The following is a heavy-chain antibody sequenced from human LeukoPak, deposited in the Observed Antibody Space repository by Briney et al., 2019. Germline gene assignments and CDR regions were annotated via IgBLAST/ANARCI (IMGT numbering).Heavy chain of an antibody. D-gene: IGHD3-3*01. Sequence: ASVKVSCKASGYTFTSYGISWVRQAPGQGLEWMGWISAYNGNTNYAQKLQGRVTMTTDTSTSTAYMELRSLRSDDTAVYYCARDDDFWRGYYSRRYWRQGTLVTVSS. CDR3: ARDDDFWRGYYSRRY. CDR2: ISAYNGNT. CDR1: GYTFTSYG. V-gene: IGHV1-18*01. J-gene: IGHJ4*02.